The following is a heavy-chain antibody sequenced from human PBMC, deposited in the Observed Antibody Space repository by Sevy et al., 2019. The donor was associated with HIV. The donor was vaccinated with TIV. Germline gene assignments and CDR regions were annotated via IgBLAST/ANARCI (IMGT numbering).Heavy chain of an antibody. CDR1: GFTFSSYA. J-gene: IGHJ6*02. V-gene: IGHV3-30-3*01. CDR2: ISYDGSNK. D-gene: IGHD3-3*01. CDR3: ARGYDFWSGSRGYLPYGMDV. Sequence: GSLRLSCAASGFTFSSYAMHWVRQAPGKGLEWVAVISYDGSNKYYADSVKGRFTISRDNSKNTLYLQMNSLRAEDTAVYYCARGYDFWSGSRGYLPYGMDVWGQGTTVTVSS.